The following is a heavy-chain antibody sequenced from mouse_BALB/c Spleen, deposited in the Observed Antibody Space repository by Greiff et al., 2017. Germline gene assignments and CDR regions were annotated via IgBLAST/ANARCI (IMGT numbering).Heavy chain of an antibody. CDR1: GYSITSDYA. D-gene: IGHD1-1*01. Sequence: EVMLVESGPGLVKPSQSLSLTCTVTGYSITSDYAWNWIRQFPGNKLEWMGYISYSGSTSYNPSLKSRISITRDTSKNQFFLQLNSVTTEDTATYYCARNYGSSNWYFDVWGAGTTVTVSS. V-gene: IGHV3-2*02. J-gene: IGHJ1*01. CDR2: ISYSGST. CDR3: ARNYGSSNWYFDV.